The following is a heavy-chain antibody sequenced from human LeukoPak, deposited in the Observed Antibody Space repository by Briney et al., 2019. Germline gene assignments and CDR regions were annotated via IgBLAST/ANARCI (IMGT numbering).Heavy chain of an antibody. CDR1: GFTFSTYA. CDR2: ISGSGANT. V-gene: IGHV3-23*01. D-gene: IGHD6-19*01. J-gene: IGHJ4*02. Sequence: PGGSLRLPCAASGFTFSTYAMNWVRQAPGKGLEWVSGISGSGANTYYADSVRGRFTISRDNTRKSLSLQMSSLRSEDTALYYCARESETSGWYDYWGQGTLVTVSS. CDR3: ARESETSGWYDY.